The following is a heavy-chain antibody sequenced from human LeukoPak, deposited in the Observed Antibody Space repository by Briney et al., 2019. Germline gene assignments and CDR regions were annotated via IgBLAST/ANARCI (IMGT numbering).Heavy chain of an antibody. CDR2: IYYSGST. CDR1: GGSISSGGYY. V-gene: IGHV4-31*03. CDR3: ARSEHWTNERLYYFDY. Sequence: SQTLSLTCTVYGGSISSGGYYWSWIRQHPGKGLEWIGYIYYSGSTYYNPSLRSRVTISVDTSKNQFSLKLSSVTAADTAVYYCARSEHWTNERLYYFDYWGQGTLVTVSS. D-gene: IGHD1-1*01. J-gene: IGHJ4*02.